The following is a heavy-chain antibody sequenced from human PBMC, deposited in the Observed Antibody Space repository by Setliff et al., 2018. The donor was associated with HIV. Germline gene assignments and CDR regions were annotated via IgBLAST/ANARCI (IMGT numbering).Heavy chain of an antibody. CDR2: IYISGTT. V-gene: IGHV4-4*09. J-gene: IGHJ3*02. CDR3: AREHCSGGSCNGFDI. CDR1: GGSISTSY. Sequence: SETLSLTCTVSGGSISTSYWNWIRQPPWKGLEWIAYIYISGTTNYNPSLKSRVTISLDTSRNQFSLKLGSVTAADTAMYYCAREHCSGGSCNGFDIWGQGTMVTVSS. D-gene: IGHD2-15*01.